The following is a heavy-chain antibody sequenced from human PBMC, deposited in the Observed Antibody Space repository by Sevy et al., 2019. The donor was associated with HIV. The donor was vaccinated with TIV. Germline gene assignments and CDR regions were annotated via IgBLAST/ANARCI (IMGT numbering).Heavy chain of an antibody. V-gene: IGHV3-15*01. CDR3: TTEGAD. CDR1: GFIFSDAW. J-gene: IGHJ4*02. Sequence: GGSLRLSCAASGFIFSDAWLSWVRQGPGKGLEGVGRVRSKGDGGTEGYATPVKGRFIIARDDSKNMLYLQMYNLKIEDTGVYYCTTEGADWGQGTRVTVSS. CDR2: VRSKGDGGTE.